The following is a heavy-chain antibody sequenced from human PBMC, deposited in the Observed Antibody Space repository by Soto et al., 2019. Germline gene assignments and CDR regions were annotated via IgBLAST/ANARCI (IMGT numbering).Heavy chain of an antibody. Sequence: QVQLQESGPGLVRPSQTLSLTCTVSGASIISLDYYWTRIRQPPGKGLEWIGHIYHTGATYYNPSLESRVVMSVDTSNNQFSLKLSSVTAADTAVFYCARGAVVSLVRGVMGGNWFDPWGQGTLVTVSS. CDR1: GASIISLDYY. V-gene: IGHV4-30-4*01. J-gene: IGHJ5*02. D-gene: IGHD3-10*01. CDR3: ARGAVVSLVRGVMGGNWFDP. CDR2: IYHTGAT.